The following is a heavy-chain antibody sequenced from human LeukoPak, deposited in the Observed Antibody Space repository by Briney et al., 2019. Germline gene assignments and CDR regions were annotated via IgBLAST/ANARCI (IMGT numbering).Heavy chain of an antibody. CDR2: ISSSGSTI. V-gene: IGHV3-48*03. J-gene: IGHJ3*02. Sequence: GGSLRLSCAASGFTFSSYEMNWVRQAPGKGLEWVSYISSSGSTIYYADSVKGRFTISRDNAKNSLYLQMNSLRAEDTAIYYCARTYWGEKTNDAFDIWGQGTMVTVSS. CDR1: GFTFSSYE. D-gene: IGHD3-16*01. CDR3: ARTYWGEKTNDAFDI.